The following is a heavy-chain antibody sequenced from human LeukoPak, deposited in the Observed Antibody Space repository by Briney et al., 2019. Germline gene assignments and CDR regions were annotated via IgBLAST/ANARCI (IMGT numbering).Heavy chain of an antibody. V-gene: IGHV3-21*01. D-gene: IGHD6-19*01. CDR1: GFTFSSYS. CDR2: ISSSSSYI. Sequence: GGSLRLSCAASGFTFSSYSMNWVRQAPGKGLEWVSSISSSSSYIYYADSVKGRFTISRDNAKNSLYLQMNSLRAEDTAVYYCARVKSPQWLVFDYWGQGTLVTVSS. J-gene: IGHJ4*02. CDR3: ARVKSPQWLVFDY.